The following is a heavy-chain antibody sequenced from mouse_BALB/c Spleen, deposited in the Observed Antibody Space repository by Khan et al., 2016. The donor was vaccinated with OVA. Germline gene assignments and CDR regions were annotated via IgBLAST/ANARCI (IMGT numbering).Heavy chain of an antibody. V-gene: IGHV1-81*01. CDR2: IYPGSGSI. Sequence: QVQLQQSGPELVKPGASVKMSCKASGYTFTDYVISWVKQRTGQGLEWIGEIYPGSGSIYYNDKFKGKATLTADTSSNTAYMQLSSLTSEDSAVFSCAKIFYGSTYAMDYWGQGTSVTVSS. CDR1: GYTFTDYV. CDR3: AKIFYGSTYAMDY. D-gene: IGHD2-1*01. J-gene: IGHJ4*01.